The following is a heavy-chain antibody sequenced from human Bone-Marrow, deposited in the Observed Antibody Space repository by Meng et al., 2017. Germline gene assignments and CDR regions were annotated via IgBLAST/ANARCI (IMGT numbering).Heavy chain of an antibody. CDR3: AKDIRDTAMVTIDY. Sequence: GGSLRLSCAASGFTFSSYAMSWVRQAPGKGLEWVSAISGSGGSTYYADSVKGRFTISRDNSKNTLYLQMNSLRAEDSAVYYCAKDIRDTAMVTIDYWGQGTLVTVSS. D-gene: IGHD5-18*01. J-gene: IGHJ4*02. CDR1: GFTFSSYA. CDR2: ISGSGGST. V-gene: IGHV3-23*01.